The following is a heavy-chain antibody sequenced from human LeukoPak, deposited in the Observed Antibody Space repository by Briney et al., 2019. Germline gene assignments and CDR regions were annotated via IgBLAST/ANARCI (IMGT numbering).Heavy chain of an antibody. CDR1: GFTFSNYW. CDR3: AKDTSIVGPTGWFDP. J-gene: IGHJ5*02. V-gene: IGHV3-7*03. CDR2: IKQDGSEK. Sequence: GGSLRLSCAASGFTFSNYWMSWVRQAPRKRLEWVANIKQDGSEKYYVDSVKGRFTISRDNAQNSLYLHMNSLRAEDTAVYYCAKDTSIVGPTGWFDPWGQGTLVTVSS. D-gene: IGHD1-26*01.